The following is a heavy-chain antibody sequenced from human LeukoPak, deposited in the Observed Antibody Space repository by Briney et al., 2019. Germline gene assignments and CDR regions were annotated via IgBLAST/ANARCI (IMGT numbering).Heavy chain of an antibody. CDR2: INHSGST. Sequence: SETLSLTCAVYGGSFSGYYWSWIRQPPGKRLEWIGEINHSGSTNYSPSLKSRVTISVDTSKNQFSLKLSSVTAADTAVYYCARGLFGILEWVYFDYWGQGTLVTVSS. V-gene: IGHV4-34*01. D-gene: IGHD3-3*01. J-gene: IGHJ4*02. CDR3: ARGLFGILEWVYFDY. CDR1: GGSFSGYY.